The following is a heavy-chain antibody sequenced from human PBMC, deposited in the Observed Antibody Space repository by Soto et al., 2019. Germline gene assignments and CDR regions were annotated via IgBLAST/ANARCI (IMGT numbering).Heavy chain of an antibody. CDR2: ISPHNFNT. CDR1: GYTFTHFY. CDR3: ARDEGGYDILTGYYKAHHFDY. V-gene: IGHV1-18*01. Sequence: GASVKFYCKASGYTFTHFYITWVRQAPGQGLEWMGAISPHNFNTNFAQKFQGRVTLTTDTSTNTAYMERRSLTSDDTAVYYCARDEGGYDILTGYYKAHHFDYWGQGVPVTVSS. D-gene: IGHD3-9*01. J-gene: IGHJ4*02.